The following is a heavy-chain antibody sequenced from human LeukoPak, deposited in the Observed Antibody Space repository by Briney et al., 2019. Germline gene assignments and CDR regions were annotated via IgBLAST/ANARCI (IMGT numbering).Heavy chain of an antibody. CDR1: GFTFNNAW. CDR2: IKGKPDGGTT. D-gene: IGHD2/OR15-2a*01. J-gene: IGHJ4*02. Sequence: PGGSLRLSCAASGFTFNNAWMSWVRQAPGKGLEWVGHIKGKPDGGTTHYAAPAKGRFFISRDDSKNTLYLQMNSLKSDDTAVYYCTTDRGITVRPLFDYWGQGTLVTVSS. CDR3: TTDRGITVRPLFDY. V-gene: IGHV3-15*01.